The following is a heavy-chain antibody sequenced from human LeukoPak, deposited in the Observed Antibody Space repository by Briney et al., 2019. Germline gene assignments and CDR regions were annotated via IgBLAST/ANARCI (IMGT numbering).Heavy chain of an antibody. CDR2: IGSNSKYI. J-gene: IGHJ3*02. CDR3: ARGPDIVVIPIVDDSFDI. D-gene: IGHD2-2*01. V-gene: IGHV3-21*01. CDR1: GFTFSSYS. Sequence: GGSLRLSCAASGFTFSSYSLNWVRRAPGKGLEWVSSIGSNSKYIYYADSVKGRFTSSRDNAKNSLYLQMNSLRAEDTAVYYYARGPDIVVIPIVDDSFDIWGQGTMVTVSS.